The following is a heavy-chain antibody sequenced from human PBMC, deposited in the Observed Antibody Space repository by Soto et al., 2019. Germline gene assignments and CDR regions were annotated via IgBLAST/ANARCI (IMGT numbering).Heavy chain of an antibody. CDR2: IRGRSKKFAT. D-gene: IGHD4-17*01. J-gene: IGHJ4*02. CDR3: TGRGGESLQDI. CDR1: GFNFSDSA. Sequence: EVQLVESGGGLVQPGGSLKVSCAGLGFNFSDSALHWVRQPSGKGLEWIGRIRGRSKKFATSYATSVRGRFSLSRDDSKNAAYLQMNSLRDDDTGVYFCTGRGGESLQDIWGQGTLVTVSS. V-gene: IGHV3-73*01.